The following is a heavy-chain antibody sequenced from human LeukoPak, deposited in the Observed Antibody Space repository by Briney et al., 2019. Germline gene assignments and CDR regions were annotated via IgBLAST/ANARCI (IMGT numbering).Heavy chain of an antibody. CDR2: INHSGST. CDR1: YGFFSYCY. V-gene: IGHV4-34*01. Sequence: PSETLSLTWAFEYGFFSYCYCSWIRQPPGKGLEWIGEINHSGSTNYNPSLKSRVTISVDASNNLFSLRLSSVTAADTALYYCARVDNSGYYLSDFDYWGQGTLVTVSS. D-gene: IGHD3-22*01. CDR3: ARVDNSGYYLSDFDY. J-gene: IGHJ4*02.